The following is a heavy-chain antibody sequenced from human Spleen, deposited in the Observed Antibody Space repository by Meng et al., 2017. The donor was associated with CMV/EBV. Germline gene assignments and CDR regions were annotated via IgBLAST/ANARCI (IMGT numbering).Heavy chain of an antibody. V-gene: IGHV3-30*02. J-gene: IGHJ5*02. D-gene: IGHD2-2*01. Sequence: GESLKISCVASGLTFSSYGMHWVRQAPGKGLEWVAFIRYDGNSKSDIDSVKGRFTISRDNSKNTLYLQMNSLRPGDTAVYFCAKQVVPTAMRPLDRWGQGTLVTVSS. CDR1: GLTFSSYG. CDR2: IRYDGNSK. CDR3: AKQVVPTAMRPLDR.